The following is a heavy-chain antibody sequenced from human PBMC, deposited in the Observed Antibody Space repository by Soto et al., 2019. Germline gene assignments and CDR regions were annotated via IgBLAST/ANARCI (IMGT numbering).Heavy chain of an antibody. CDR3: AREVTGAHDAFDI. V-gene: IGHV1-18*01. CDR2: ISAYHGYT. CDR1: GYTFTTYG. Sequence: ASVKVSCKASGYTFTTYGISWVRQAPGQGLEWMGWISAYHGYTNYAQKLQGRVTMTTDTSTSTAYMELRSLRSEDTAVYFCAREVTGAHDAFDIWGQGTMVTVSS. D-gene: IGHD1-20*01. J-gene: IGHJ3*02.